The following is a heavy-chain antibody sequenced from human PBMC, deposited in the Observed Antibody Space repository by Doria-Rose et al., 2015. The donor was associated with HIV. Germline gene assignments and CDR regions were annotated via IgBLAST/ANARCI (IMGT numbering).Heavy chain of an antibody. V-gene: IGHV4-4*02. CDR2: IYHSGST. CDR3: ASEYCSGGSCYLP. J-gene: IGHJ4*02. D-gene: IGHD2-15*01. Sequence: KGLEWIGEIYHSGSTNYNPSLKSRVTISVDKSKNQFSLKLSSVTAADTAVYYCASEYCSGGSCYLPWGQGTLVTVSS.